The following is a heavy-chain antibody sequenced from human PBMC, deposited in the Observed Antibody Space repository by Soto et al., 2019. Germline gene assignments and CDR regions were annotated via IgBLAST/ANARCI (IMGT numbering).Heavy chain of an antibody. J-gene: IGHJ2*01. D-gene: IGHD3-22*01. CDR1: GFTFSSYG. Sequence: QVQLVESGGGVVQPGRSLRRSCAASGFTFSSYGMHWVRQAPGKGLEWVAVIWYDGSNKYYADSVKGRFTISRDNSKNTLYLQMNSLRAEDTAVYYCARVGSGGYENPDWYFDLWGRGTLVTVSS. CDR2: IWYDGSNK. CDR3: ARVGSGGYENPDWYFDL. V-gene: IGHV3-33*01.